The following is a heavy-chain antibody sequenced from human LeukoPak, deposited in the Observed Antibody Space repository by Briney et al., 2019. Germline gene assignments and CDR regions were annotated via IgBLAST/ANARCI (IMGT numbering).Heavy chain of an antibody. J-gene: IGHJ3*02. Sequence: GASVKVSYKASGYTFTSYDINWVRQATGQGLEWMGWMNPNSGNTGYAQKFQGRVTMTRNTSISTAYMELSSLRSEDTAVYYCAIAARPVVHDAFDIWGQGTMVTVSS. CDR3: AIAARPVVHDAFDI. CDR2: MNPNSGNT. V-gene: IGHV1-8*01. D-gene: IGHD4-23*01. CDR1: GYTFTSYD.